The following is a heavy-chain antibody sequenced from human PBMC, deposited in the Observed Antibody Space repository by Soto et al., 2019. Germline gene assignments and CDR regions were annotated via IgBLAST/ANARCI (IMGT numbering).Heavy chain of an antibody. CDR1: GDSISNTNW. J-gene: IGHJ4*02. Sequence: SETLSLTCAVSGDSISNTNWWSWVRQPPGKGLELIGEIYHFGTTTYHPSLKSRVTISIDTSRNQFSLKLNSVTAADTAVYYCARLGGYYQAFDQWGQGSLVTVSS. CDR2: IYHFGTT. D-gene: IGHD2-21*02. CDR3: ARLGGYYQAFDQ. V-gene: IGHV4-4*02.